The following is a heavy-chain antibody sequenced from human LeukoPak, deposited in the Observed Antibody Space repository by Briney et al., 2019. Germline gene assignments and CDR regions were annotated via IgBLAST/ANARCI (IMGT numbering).Heavy chain of an antibody. J-gene: IGHJ4*02. Sequence: GSSVKVSCKASGGTFSSYAISWVRQAPGQGLEWMGRIIPIFGTANYAQKFQGRVTMTRDTSTSTVYMELSSLRSEDTAVYYCARAPRRDGYNYDYWGQGTLVTVSS. CDR1: GGTFSSYA. CDR3: ARAPRRDGYNYDY. V-gene: IGHV1-69*05. CDR2: IIPIFGTA. D-gene: IGHD5-24*01.